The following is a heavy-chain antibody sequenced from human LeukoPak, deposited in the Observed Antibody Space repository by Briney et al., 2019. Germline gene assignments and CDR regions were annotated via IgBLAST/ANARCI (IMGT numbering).Heavy chain of an antibody. Sequence: SVKVSCKASGGTFSSYAISWVRQAPGQGLEWMGGIIPIFGTANYAQKFQGRVTITADKSTSTAYMELSSLRSEDTAVYYCARGFAYYDSSGYYVGYYYYYMDVWGKGTTVTISS. CDR2: IIPIFGTA. CDR3: ARGFAYYDSSGYYVGYYYYYMDV. J-gene: IGHJ6*03. CDR1: GGTFSSYA. V-gene: IGHV1-69*06. D-gene: IGHD3-22*01.